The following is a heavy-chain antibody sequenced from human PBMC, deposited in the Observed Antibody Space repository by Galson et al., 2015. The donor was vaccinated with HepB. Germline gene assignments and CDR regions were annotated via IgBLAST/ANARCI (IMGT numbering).Heavy chain of an antibody. D-gene: IGHD3-9*01. Sequence: SVKVSCKASGYTFTSYAMHWVRQAPGQRLEWMGWINAGNGNTKYSQKFQGRVTITRDTSASTAYMELSSLRSEDTAVYYCARGPPYLRYFDWSLGYWGQGTLVTVSS. V-gene: IGHV1-3*01. CDR3: ARGPPYLRYFDWSLGY. CDR1: GYTFTSYA. CDR2: INAGNGNT. J-gene: IGHJ4*02.